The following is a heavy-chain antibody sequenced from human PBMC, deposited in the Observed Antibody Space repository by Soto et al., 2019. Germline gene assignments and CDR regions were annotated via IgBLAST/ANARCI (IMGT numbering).Heavy chain of an antibody. CDR2: MSPNSGNA. CDR1: GYTFTSYD. CDR3: ARQWELSGYYYGMDV. J-gene: IGHJ6*02. Sequence: ASVKVSCKASGYTFTSYDINWVRQATGQGLEWMGWMSPNSGNAGYAQKFQGRATMTRDTSRSTAYMELSSLRSEDTAVYYCARQWELSGYYYGMDVWGQCTTVTAS. D-gene: IGHD1-26*01. V-gene: IGHV1-8*01.